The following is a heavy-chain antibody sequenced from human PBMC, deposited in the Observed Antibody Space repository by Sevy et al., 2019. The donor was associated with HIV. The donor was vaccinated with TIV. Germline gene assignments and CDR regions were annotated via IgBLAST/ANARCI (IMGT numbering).Heavy chain of an antibody. CDR2: IYTSGKT. Sequence: SETLSLTCTVSGGSISSGSYYWSWIRQPAGKGLEWIGHIYTSGKTKYNPSLKSRVSMSVDTSMNQFSLNLISVTAADTAVYYCAREPHSSYCSGGICWFDPWGQGTLVTVSS. CDR1: GGSISSGSYY. CDR3: AREPHSSYCSGGICWFDP. J-gene: IGHJ5*02. V-gene: IGHV4-61*09. D-gene: IGHD2-15*01.